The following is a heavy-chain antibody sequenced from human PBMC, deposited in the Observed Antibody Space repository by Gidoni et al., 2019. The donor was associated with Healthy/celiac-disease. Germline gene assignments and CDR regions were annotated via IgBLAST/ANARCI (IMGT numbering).Heavy chain of an antibody. D-gene: IGHD1-1*01. V-gene: IGHV1-69*08. CDR2: IIPILGIA. CDR1: GGTFSSYT. CDR3: ARDLGIGGTYGMDV. Sequence: QVQLVQSGAEVKKPGSSVKVSCKASGGTFSSYTISWVRQAPGQGLEWMGRIIPILGIANYAQKFQGRVTITADKSTSTAYMELSSLRSEDTAVYYCARDLGIGGTYGMDVWGQGTTVTVSS. J-gene: IGHJ6*02.